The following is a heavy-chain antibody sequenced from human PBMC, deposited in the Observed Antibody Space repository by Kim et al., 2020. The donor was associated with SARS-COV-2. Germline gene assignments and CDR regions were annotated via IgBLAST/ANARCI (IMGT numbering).Heavy chain of an antibody. D-gene: IGHD3-22*01. CDR2: ISYDGSNK. Sequence: GGSLRLSCAASGFTFSSYGMHWVRQAPGKGLEWVAVISYDGSNKYYADSVKGRFTISRDNSKNTLYLQMNSLRAEDTAVYYCAKETYYYDSSQLLGRSGYYYYYGRDVWGQGTTVTVSS. V-gene: IGHV3-30*18. CDR3: AKETYYYDSSQLLGRSGYYYYYGRDV. CDR1: GFTFSSYG. J-gene: IGHJ6*02.